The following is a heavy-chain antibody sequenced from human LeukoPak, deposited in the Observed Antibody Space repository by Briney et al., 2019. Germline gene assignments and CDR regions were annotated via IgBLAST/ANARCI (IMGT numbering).Heavy chain of an antibody. V-gene: IGHV1-69*13. Sequence: ASVKVSCTASGGTFSSYAISWVRQAPGQGLEWMGGIIPIFGTANYAQKFQGRVTITADESTSTAYMELSSLRSEDTAVYYCARPRIAVAGTSNKGFDYWGQGTLVTVSS. CDR2: IIPIFGTA. CDR1: GGTFSSYA. J-gene: IGHJ4*02. D-gene: IGHD6-19*01. CDR3: ARPRIAVAGTSNKGFDY.